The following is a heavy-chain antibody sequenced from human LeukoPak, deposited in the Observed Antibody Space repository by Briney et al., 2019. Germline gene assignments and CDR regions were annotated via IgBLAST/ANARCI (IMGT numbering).Heavy chain of an antibody. CDR3: ARDVDTAMVLGAFDI. Sequence: SETLSLTCTVSGGSISSYYWSWIRQPPGKGLEWIGYIYYGGSTNYNPSLKSRVTISVDTSKNQFSLKLSSVTAADTAVYYCARDVDTAMVLGAFDIWGQGTMVTVSS. J-gene: IGHJ3*02. CDR2: IYYGGST. D-gene: IGHD5-18*01. CDR1: GGSISSYY. V-gene: IGHV4-59*01.